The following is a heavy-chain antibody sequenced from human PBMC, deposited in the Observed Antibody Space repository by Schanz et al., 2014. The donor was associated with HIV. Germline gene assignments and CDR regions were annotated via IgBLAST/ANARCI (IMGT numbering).Heavy chain of an antibody. CDR1: GFTISSYG. V-gene: IGHV3-33*01. J-gene: IGHJ3*02. CDR2: IWHDGSSK. CDR3: ARVHYYASGSYYTESGAFDI. Sequence: QVQLVESGGGVVQPGRSLRLSCAASGFTISSYGMHWVRQAPGKGLEWVAVIWHDGSSKYYADSVKGRFTISRDNAKNTLYLQMNSLRAEDTAIYYCARVHYYASGSYYTESGAFDIWGQGTMVTVSS. D-gene: IGHD3-10*01.